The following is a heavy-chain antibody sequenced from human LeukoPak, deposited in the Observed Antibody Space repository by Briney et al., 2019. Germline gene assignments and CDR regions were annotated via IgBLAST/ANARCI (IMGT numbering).Heavy chain of an antibody. CDR2: ISSGSSYI. Sequence: GGSLRLSCAASGFTFSSYSMNWVRQAPGKGLEWVSSISSGSSYIYYADSVKGRFTISRDNAKNSLYLQMNSLRAEDTAVYYCARESGSSSWLLDYWGQGTLVTVSS. J-gene: IGHJ4*02. CDR1: GFTFSSYS. V-gene: IGHV3-21*01. CDR3: ARESGSSSWLLDY. D-gene: IGHD6-13*01.